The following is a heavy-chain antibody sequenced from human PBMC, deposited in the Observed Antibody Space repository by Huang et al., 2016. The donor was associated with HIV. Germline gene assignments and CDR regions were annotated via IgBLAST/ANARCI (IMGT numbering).Heavy chain of an antibody. D-gene: IGHD7-27*01. CDR2: MYYSGGT. V-gene: IGHV4-59*13. Sequence: QVQLQESGPGLVKPSETLSLTCLVSGGSISSYYWSWIRQPPGKGLEWIGYMYYSGGTNYNPALKSRVTISVDTSKNQFSLKLSSVTAADTAVYYCARSHSIHWGFNWFDPWGQGTLVTVSS. CDR1: GGSISSYY. CDR3: ARSHSIHWGFNWFDP. J-gene: IGHJ5*02.